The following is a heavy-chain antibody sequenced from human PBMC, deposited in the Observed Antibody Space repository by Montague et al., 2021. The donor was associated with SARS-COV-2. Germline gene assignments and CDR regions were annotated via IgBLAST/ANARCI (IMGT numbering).Heavy chain of an antibody. D-gene: IGHD1-1*01. CDR2: TYYRPKWYN. Sequence: CAISGDSVSSNSATRNWVRQSPSRGLEWLGRTYYRPKWYNDYAVXVRGRVTINPGTSKNQFSLQLNSVTPEDTAIYYCTSGREGNYNVMDVWGQGTTVTVSS. CDR1: GDSVSSNSAT. V-gene: IGHV6-1*01. CDR3: TSGREGNYNVMDV. J-gene: IGHJ6*02.